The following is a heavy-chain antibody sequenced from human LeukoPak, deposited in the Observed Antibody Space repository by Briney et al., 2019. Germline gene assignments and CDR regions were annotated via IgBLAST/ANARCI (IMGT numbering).Heavy chain of an antibody. D-gene: IGHD3-22*01. CDR3: ARENPSGYYNRPIDY. CDR1: GASISSYY. Sequence: PSETLSLTCTVSGASISSYYWSWIRQPPGKGLEWIGDIYYSGSIKYNPSLKSRVTMSVDTSKNQISLKLSSVTAADTAIYYCARENPSGYYNRPIDYWGQGTLVTVSS. V-gene: IGHV4-59*01. J-gene: IGHJ4*02. CDR2: IYYSGSI.